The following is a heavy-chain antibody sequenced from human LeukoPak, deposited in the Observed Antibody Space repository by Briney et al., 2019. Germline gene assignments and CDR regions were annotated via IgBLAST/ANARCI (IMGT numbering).Heavy chain of an antibody. CDR2: VYYSGST. Sequence: SETLSLTCTVSGGSLSSSSYYWAWIRRPPEKGLEWIGGVYYSGSTYYNPSLKSRLTISVDTSKKQFSLKLSSVTAADTAVYYCARLHFPITTIYYFDYWGQGTLVTVSS. J-gene: IGHJ4*02. V-gene: IGHV4-39*01. CDR3: ARLHFPITTIYYFDY. D-gene: IGHD5-12*01. CDR1: GGSLSSSSYY.